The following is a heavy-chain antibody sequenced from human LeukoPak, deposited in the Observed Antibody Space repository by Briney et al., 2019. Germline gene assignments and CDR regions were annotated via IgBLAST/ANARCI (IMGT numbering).Heavy chain of an antibody. CDR3: AKDIGGWYDY. Sequence: GGSLRLSCAASGFTLDDYAMHWVRQAPGKGLEWDSLISGDGGSTYYADSVKGRLTISRDNSKNSLYLQMNRLRTEDTALYYCAKDIGGWYDYWGQGTLVTVSS. V-gene: IGHV3-43*02. J-gene: IGHJ4*02. CDR1: GFTLDDYA. CDR2: ISGDGGST. D-gene: IGHD6-19*01.